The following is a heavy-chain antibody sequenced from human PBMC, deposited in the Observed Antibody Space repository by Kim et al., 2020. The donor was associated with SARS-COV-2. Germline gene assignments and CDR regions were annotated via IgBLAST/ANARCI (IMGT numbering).Heavy chain of an antibody. CDR1: GFTFSSYA. CDR2: MTGSGSAT. Sequence: GGSLRLSCAASGFTFSSYAMSWVRQAPVKGLEWVSAMTGSGSATYYADSVKGRFTISRDNSKNTLYLQMNSLRAEDTAVYYCAKYRLYRGSGSSYWYFDLWGRGTLVTVSS. CDR3: AKYRLYRGSGSSYWYFDL. D-gene: IGHD3-10*01. J-gene: IGHJ2*01. V-gene: IGHV3-23*01.